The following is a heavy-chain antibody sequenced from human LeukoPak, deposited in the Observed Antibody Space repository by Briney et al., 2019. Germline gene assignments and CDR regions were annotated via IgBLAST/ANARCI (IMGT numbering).Heavy chain of an antibody. V-gene: IGHV3-33*01. CDR1: GFTFGSYG. J-gene: IGHJ4*02. CDR2: IWYDGSNK. D-gene: IGHD6-19*01. CDR3: ASAVAGGYFDY. Sequence: PGGSLRLSWAASGFTFGSYGMHWVRQAPGKGLGWVAVIWYDGSNKYYADSVKGRFTISRDNSKNTLYLQMNSQRAEDTAVYYCASAVAGGYFDYWGQGTLVTVSS.